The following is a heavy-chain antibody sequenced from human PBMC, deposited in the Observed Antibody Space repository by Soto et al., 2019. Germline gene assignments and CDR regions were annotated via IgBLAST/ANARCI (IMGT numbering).Heavy chain of an antibody. CDR2: ISGRGGST. Sequence: EVQRWESGGDLVQPGGSLRLSCAASGFTFSNYAMIWVRQAPGKGLECVSVISGRGGSTAYADSVKGRFTLSRDNSQNTLYLPMHSLRAEDAAVSYSVKFPATMYPGDAVNCVMGARGLGSTVSVSS. V-gene: IGHV3-23*01. CDR1: GFTFSNYA. CDR3: VKFPATMYPGDAVNCVMGA. J-gene: IGHJ6*02. D-gene: IGHD2-15*01.